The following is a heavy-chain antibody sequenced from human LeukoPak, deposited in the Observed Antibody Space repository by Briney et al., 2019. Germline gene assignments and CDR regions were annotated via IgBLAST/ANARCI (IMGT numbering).Heavy chain of an antibody. Sequence: ASVKVSCKVSGYTLTELSMHWVRQAPGKGLEWMGGFDPEDGETIYAQKFQGRVTITADESTSTAYMELSSLRSEDTAVYYCARVRFCSSSSCQDDNWFDPWGQGTLVSVSS. V-gene: IGHV1-24*01. CDR3: ARVRFCSSSSCQDDNWFDP. J-gene: IGHJ5*02. D-gene: IGHD2-2*01. CDR2: FDPEDGET. CDR1: GYTLTELS.